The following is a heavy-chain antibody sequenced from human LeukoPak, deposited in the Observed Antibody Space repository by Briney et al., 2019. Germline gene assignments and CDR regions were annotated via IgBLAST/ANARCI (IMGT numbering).Heavy chain of an antibody. V-gene: IGHV7-4-1*02. Sequence: ASVKVSCKASGYTFTSYAMNWVRQAPGQGLEWMGWINTNTGNPTYAQGFTGRFVFSLDTSVSTAYLQISSLKAEDTAVYYCARHPNYYDSSGYSYNWFDPWGQGTLVTVSS. J-gene: IGHJ5*02. CDR2: INTNTGNP. CDR3: ARHPNYYDSSGYSYNWFDP. D-gene: IGHD3-22*01. CDR1: GYTFTSYA.